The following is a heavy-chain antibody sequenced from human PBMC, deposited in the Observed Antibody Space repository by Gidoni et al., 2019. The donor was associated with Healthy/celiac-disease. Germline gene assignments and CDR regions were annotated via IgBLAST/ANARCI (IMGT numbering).Heavy chain of an antibody. J-gene: IGHJ6*02. CDR1: GDSVSRNSSA. D-gene: IGHD6-19*01. Sequence: QVQLQQSGPGLVTPSPTLSLTCSISGDSVSRNSSAWNWIRQSPSRGLEWLGRTYYRSKWYNEYAVSVKSRITINPDTSKNQFSLQLNSVTPEDTAVYYCARGFRRSSGWLYYYYYYGMDVWGQGTTVTVSS. CDR2: TYYRSKWYN. CDR3: ARGFRRSSGWLYYYYYYGMDV. V-gene: IGHV6-1*01.